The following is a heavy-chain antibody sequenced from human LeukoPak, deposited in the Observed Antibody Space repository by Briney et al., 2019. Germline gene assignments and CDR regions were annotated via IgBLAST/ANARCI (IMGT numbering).Heavy chain of an antibody. CDR3: ARDGFCDF. CDR2: ISSNGSTT. J-gene: IGHJ4*02. D-gene: IGHD3-3*01. CDR1: GFTFNTFS. V-gene: IGHV3-48*01. Sequence: GGPLRLSCAASGFTFNTFSMNWVRQAPGKGLEWVAYISSNGSTTYYADSMKGRFTISRDNAKNLLYLQMDNLRAEDTAVYYCARDGFCDFWGQGTLVTVSS.